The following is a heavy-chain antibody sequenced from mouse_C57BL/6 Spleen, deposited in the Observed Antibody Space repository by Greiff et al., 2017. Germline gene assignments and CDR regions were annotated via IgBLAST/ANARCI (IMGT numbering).Heavy chain of an antibody. D-gene: IGHD2-3*01. Sequence: QVQLQQPGAELVKPGASVKLSCKASGYTFTSYWMHWVKQRPGQGLEWIGMIHPNSGSTNYNEKFKSKDTLTVDKSSSTAYMQLSSLTSEDSAVYYCARKGGGYSMDYWGQGTSVTVSS. CDR3: ARKGGGYSMDY. CDR1: GYTFTSYW. CDR2: IHPNSGST. J-gene: IGHJ4*01. V-gene: IGHV1-64*01.